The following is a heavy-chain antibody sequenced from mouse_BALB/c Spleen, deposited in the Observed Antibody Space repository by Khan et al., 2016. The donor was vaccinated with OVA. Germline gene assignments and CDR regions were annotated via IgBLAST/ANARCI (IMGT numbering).Heavy chain of an antibody. Sequence: VQLVESGPAMVAPSQSLSITCTVSGFSLTNYGVHWVRQPPGKGLEWLGLIWAGGRTNYNSALMSRLSISKDNSKSQVFLKMNSLQADDTAIYYCARFFGNDGWYFDVWGAGTTVTVSS. CDR1: GFSLTNYG. V-gene: IGHV2-9*02. D-gene: IGHD2-2*01. CDR2: IWAGGRT. J-gene: IGHJ1*01. CDR3: ARFFGNDGWYFDV.